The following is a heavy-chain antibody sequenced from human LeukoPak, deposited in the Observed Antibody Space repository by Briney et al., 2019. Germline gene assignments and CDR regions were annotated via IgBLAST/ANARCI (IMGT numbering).Heavy chain of an antibody. D-gene: IGHD4-17*01. CDR1: GFTFSSYG. CDR3: ARGLGDYVEDWYFDL. Sequence: PGGSLRLSCEASGFTFSSYGMHWVRQAPGKGLEGGAFIRYDGSNKYYADSVKGRFTISRDNSKNTLYLQMNSLRAEDTAVYYCARGLGDYVEDWYFDLWGRGTLVTVSS. V-gene: IGHV3-30*02. J-gene: IGHJ2*01. CDR2: IRYDGSNK.